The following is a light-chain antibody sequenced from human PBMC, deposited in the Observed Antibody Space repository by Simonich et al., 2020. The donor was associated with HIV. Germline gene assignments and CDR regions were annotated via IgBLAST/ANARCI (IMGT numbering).Light chain of an antibody. J-gene: IGKJ2*01. CDR1: QGLSSY. V-gene: IGKV1-12*01. Sequence: DIQMTQSPSSVSASVGDRVTITCRASQGLSSYLAWYQQKPGKAPKLLIYAASSLQIGVPSRFTGSGFGTEFTLTISSLQPEDFATYYCQQANSFPYTFGQGTKVEIK. CDR2: AAS. CDR3: QQANSFPYT.